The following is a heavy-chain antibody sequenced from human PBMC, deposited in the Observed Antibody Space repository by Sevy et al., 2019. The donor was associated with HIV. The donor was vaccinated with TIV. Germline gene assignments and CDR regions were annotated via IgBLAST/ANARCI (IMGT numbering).Heavy chain of an antibody. D-gene: IGHD4-17*01. CDR2: IFHTGST. V-gene: IGHV4-30-2*01. CDR1: GGSISSGAYS. Sequence: SETLSLTCTVSGGSISSGAYSWNWIRQPPGKGLEWNGYIFHTGSTYYNPSLKSRLTVSVDRSKNQFSLKMTSATAADTAVYYCVRDGGTVTTPGYFDYWGQGTLVTVSS. CDR3: VRDGGTVTTPGYFDY. J-gene: IGHJ4*02.